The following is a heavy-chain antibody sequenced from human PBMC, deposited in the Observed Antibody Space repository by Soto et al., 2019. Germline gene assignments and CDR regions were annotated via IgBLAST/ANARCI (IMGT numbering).Heavy chain of an antibody. CDR2: IIPIFGTA. D-gene: IGHD6-6*01. Sequence: SVKVSCKASGGTFSSYAISWVRQAPGQGLEWMGGIIPIFGTANYAQKFQGRVTITADESTSTAYMELSSLRSEDTAVYYCARDPPLPYSSSSGFHYYYYGMDVWGQGTTLTVSS. CDR3: ARDPPLPYSSSSGFHYYYYGMDV. CDR1: GGTFSSYA. V-gene: IGHV1-69*13. J-gene: IGHJ6*02.